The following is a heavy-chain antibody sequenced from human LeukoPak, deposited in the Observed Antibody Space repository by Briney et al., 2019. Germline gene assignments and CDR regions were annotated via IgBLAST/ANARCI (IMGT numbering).Heavy chain of an antibody. CDR1: GGSFSGYY. Sequence: PSETLSPTCAVYGGSFSGYYWSWIRQPPGKGLEWIGEINHSGSTNYNPSLKSRVTISVDTSKNQFSLKLSSVTAADTAVYYCARPAARHYYYYYYMDVWGKGTTVTISS. D-gene: IGHD2-2*01. CDR3: ARPAARHYYYYYYMDV. V-gene: IGHV4-34*01. CDR2: INHSGST. J-gene: IGHJ6*03.